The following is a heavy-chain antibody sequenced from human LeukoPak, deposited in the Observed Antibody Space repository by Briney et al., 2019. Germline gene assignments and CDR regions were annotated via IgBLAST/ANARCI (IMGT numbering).Heavy chain of an antibody. D-gene: IGHD5-18*01. CDR3: AKTRYSYGYYFDY. CDR1: GFTFSSYG. J-gene: IGHJ4*02. CDR2: IRYDGSNK. Sequence: GSLRLSCAASGFTFSSYGMHWVRQAPGKGLEWVAFIRYDGSNKYYADSVKGRFTTSRDNSKNTLYLQMNSLRAEDTAVYYCAKTRYSYGYYFDYWGQGTLVTVSS. V-gene: IGHV3-30*02.